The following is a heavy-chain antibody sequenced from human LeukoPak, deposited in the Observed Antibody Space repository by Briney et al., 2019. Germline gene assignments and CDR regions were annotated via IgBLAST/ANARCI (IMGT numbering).Heavy chain of an antibody. V-gene: IGHV1-18*01. Sequence: ASVKVSCKASGYTFTSYGISWVRQAPGQGLEWMGWISANNGNTKYNTKYAQNLQGRVTMTTDISTSTAYMEPRTLRSDDTAVYYCARDRDRSGSQSYWGQGTLVTVSS. CDR3: ARDRDRSGSQSY. CDR1: GYTFTSYG. J-gene: IGHJ4*02. CDR2: ISANNGNTKYNT. D-gene: IGHD1-26*01.